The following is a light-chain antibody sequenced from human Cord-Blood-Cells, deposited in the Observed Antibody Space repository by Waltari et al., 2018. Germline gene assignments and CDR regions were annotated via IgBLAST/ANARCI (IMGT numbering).Light chain of an antibody. Sequence: QSALTQPPSVSGSPGQSVTISCTGTSSDVGSYNRVSWYQQPPGTAPKLMIYEVSNRPSGGPVRFSGSKSGNPASLTISGLQAEDEADYYCSSYTSSSTWVFGGGTKLTVL. CDR2: EVS. V-gene: IGLV2-18*02. CDR1: SSDVGSYNR. J-gene: IGLJ3*02. CDR3: SSYTSSSTWV.